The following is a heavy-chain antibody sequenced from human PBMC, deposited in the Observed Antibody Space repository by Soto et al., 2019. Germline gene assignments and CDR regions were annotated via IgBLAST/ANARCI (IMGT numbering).Heavy chain of an antibody. V-gene: IGHV1-69*02. CDR1: GGTFSTYT. Sequence: GASVKVSCKASGGTFSTYTITWVRQAPGQGLEWMGRIIPIIGIINYAQKFQGRVTISADKFTGTAYMELTGLRSDDTAVYYCARAVGRDGSSWYRGGYEYWGQGTLVTVSS. J-gene: IGHJ4*02. CDR3: ARAVGRDGSSWYRGGYEY. D-gene: IGHD6-13*01. CDR2: IIPIIGII.